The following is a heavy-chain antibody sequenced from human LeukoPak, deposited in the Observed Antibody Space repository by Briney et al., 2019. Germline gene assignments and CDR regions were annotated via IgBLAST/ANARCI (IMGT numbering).Heavy chain of an antibody. CDR3: ASLRVTTVLRKTTHHPYNWFDP. J-gene: IGHJ5*02. CDR2: ISYDGSNK. Sequence: PGGSLRLSCAASGFIFSNYTMHWVRQAPGKGLEWVAVISYDGSNKYYGDSVKGRFTISRDNSKNTLYLQMDSLRSEDTAVYYCASLRVTTVLRKTTHHPYNWFDPWGQGTLVTVSS. CDR1: GFIFSNYT. V-gene: IGHV3-30-3*01. D-gene: IGHD4-17*01.